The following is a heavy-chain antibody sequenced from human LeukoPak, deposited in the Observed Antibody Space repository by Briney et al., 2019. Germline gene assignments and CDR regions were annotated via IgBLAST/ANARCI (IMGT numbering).Heavy chain of an antibody. Sequence: PSETLSLTCTVSGGSISSGDYYWCWIRQPPGKGLEWIGYIYYSGRTYYNPSLKSRVTISVDSSKNQFSLKLSSVTAEDTAVYYCAREVRGQLVRDYFDYWGQGTLVTVSS. CDR2: IYYSGRT. J-gene: IGHJ4*02. CDR3: AREVRGQLVRDYFDY. CDR1: GGSISSGDYY. D-gene: IGHD6-6*01. V-gene: IGHV4-30-4*02.